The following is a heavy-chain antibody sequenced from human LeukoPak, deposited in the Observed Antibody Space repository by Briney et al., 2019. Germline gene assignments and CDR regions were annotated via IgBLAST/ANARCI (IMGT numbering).Heavy chain of an antibody. D-gene: IGHD6-19*01. V-gene: IGHV3-23*01. CDR3: AKEAGSGWSYFDC. Sequence: PGGSQRLPCAASGFTFSSYGMSWVRQAPGKGLEWVSGISASGDYTYYADSVRGRFTVSRDSSKNTLYLQLNSLRADDTAVYSCAKEAGSGWSYFDCWGQGTLVTVSS. CDR1: GFTFSSYG. J-gene: IGHJ4*02. CDR2: ISASGDYT.